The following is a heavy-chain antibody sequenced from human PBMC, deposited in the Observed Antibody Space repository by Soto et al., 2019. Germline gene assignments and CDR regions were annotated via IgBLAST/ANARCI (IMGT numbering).Heavy chain of an antibody. J-gene: IGHJ5*02. CDR3: ARDRVVRGVIITGSYNWFDP. CDR1: GYTFTSYG. Sequence: QVQLVQSGAEVKKPGASVKVSCKASGYTFTSYGISWVRQAPGQGLEWMGWISAYNGNTNYAQKLQGRVTMTTYTSTSTAYMELRSLRSDDTAVYNCARDRVVRGVIITGSYNWFDPWGQGTLVTVSS. D-gene: IGHD3-10*01. V-gene: IGHV1-18*01. CDR2: ISAYNGNT.